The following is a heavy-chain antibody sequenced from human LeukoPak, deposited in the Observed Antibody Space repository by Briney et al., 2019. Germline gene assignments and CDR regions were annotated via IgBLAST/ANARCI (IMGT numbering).Heavy chain of an antibody. Sequence: GASVKVSCKASGYTFSNHGISWVRQAPGQGLEWMGWMNPNSGNTGYAQKFQGRVTITRNTSISTAYMELSSLRSEDTAVYYCARRSRKVNAFDIWGQGTMVTVSS. CDR1: GYTFSNHG. D-gene: IGHD2-21*01. J-gene: IGHJ3*02. CDR3: ARRSRKVNAFDI. V-gene: IGHV1-8*03. CDR2: MNPNSGNT.